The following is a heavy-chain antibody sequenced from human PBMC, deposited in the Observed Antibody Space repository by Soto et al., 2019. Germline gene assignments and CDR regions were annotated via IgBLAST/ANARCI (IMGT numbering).Heavy chain of an antibody. CDR1: VFSFSHYA. CDR2: ISYDGDNR. V-gene: IGHV3-30-3*01. CDR3: VSPHPGSSNAFDL. D-gene: IGHD2-2*01. Sequence: PGGSLRVSCAAAVFSFSHYAMRWVRQPPGKGLEWVALISYDGDNRYFSDSVMGRFTISRDNYKTTVHLEMNDLRLDDTATYYCVSPHPGSSNAFDLWGRGTLVTVSS. J-gene: IGHJ5*02.